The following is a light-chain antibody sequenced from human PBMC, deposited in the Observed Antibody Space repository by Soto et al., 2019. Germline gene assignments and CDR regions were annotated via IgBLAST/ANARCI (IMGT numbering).Light chain of an antibody. J-gene: IGKJ4*01. CDR2: GAS. CDR3: QQTHSAPLS. V-gene: IGKV1-39*01. Sequence: DIQMTQSPSSLYASMGDRVTLTCRASQSIGKYLTWYQHKPGKPPGLLIYGASTLQIGVPSRFSGDGYGTDFTLTISTLQPEDFATYYCQQTHSAPLSFGGGIRVEVK. CDR1: QSIGKY.